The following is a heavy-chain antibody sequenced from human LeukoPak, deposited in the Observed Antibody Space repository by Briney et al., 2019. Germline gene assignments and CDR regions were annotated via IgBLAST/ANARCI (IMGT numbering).Heavy chain of an antibody. J-gene: IGHJ4*02. V-gene: IGHV4-34*01. Sequence: PSETLSLTCTVYGGSFSDYYWSWIRQPPGKGLEWVGEISHRGSTNYNPSLKSRVTVSVDTSKNQFSLKLTSVTAADTAVYYCARSRGGWYPDYWGQGTLVTVSS. CDR3: ARSRGGWYPDY. CDR1: GGSFSDYY. CDR2: ISHRGST. D-gene: IGHD6-19*01.